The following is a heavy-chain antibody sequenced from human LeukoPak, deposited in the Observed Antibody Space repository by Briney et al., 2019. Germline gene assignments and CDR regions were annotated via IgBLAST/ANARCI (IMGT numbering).Heavy chain of an antibody. CDR2: IYYSGST. D-gene: IGHD3-10*01. J-gene: IGHJ3*01. CDR3: ARAPVSTMVRGVIGNDAFDV. V-gene: IGHV4-39*07. CDR1: GGSISSTSYY. Sequence: PSETLSLTCTVSGGSISSTSYYWGWIRQPPGKGLEWTGSIYYSGSTYYNPSLKSRVTISVDTSKNQFSLKLSSVTAADTAVYYCARAPVSTMVRGVIGNDAFDVWGQGTMVTVSS.